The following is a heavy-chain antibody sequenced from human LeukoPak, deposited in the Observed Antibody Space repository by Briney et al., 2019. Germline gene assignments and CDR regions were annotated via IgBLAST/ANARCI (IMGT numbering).Heavy chain of an antibody. Sequence: SETLSLTCNVSGDSISSEYWSWIRQPPGKSLEWVGYIYTGGITNYNPSLKSRVTISVDTSKNQFSLRLTSVTAADTAMYYCARGPPFDYWGQGILVTVSS. CDR1: GDSISSEY. CDR3: ARGPPFDY. J-gene: IGHJ4*02. CDR2: IYTGGIT. V-gene: IGHV4-4*09.